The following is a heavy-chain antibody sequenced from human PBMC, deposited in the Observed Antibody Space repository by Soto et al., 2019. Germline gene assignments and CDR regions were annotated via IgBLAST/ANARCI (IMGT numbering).Heavy chain of an antibody. Sequence: QVQLVQSGAEVKKPGASVKVSCKASGYTFTSYGISWVRQAPGQGLEWMGWISAYNGNTKYAQKPQGRXTXTXNTATSTAYMEVRSLRSDDTAVYYCARDLAVGLVDYWGQGTLVTVSS. CDR2: ISAYNGNT. J-gene: IGHJ4*02. CDR1: GYTFTSYG. V-gene: IGHV1-18*01. D-gene: IGHD6-19*01. CDR3: ARDLAVGLVDY.